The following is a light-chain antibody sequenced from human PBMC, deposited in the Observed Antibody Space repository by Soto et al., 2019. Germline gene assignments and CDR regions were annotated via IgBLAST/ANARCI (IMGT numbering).Light chain of an antibody. CDR2: GAS. V-gene: IGKV3-20*01. Sequence: EIVLTQSPGTLSLSPGEKTTLSCRASQIINNNFLAWYQQKRGQAPCLLIYGASRRATGIPDRFSGSGSGTDFTLTIIRLEPEEFAVYYCQQYGSSAWTFGQGTKVEIK. CDR3: QQYGSSAWT. J-gene: IGKJ1*01. CDR1: QIINNNF.